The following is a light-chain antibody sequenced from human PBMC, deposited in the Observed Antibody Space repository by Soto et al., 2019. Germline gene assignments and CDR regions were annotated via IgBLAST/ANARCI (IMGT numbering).Light chain of an antibody. Sequence: EIVITHSPSTLSVSPGERATLSFRASQSVSSNLAWYQQRPGQPPRLLIYGASSRATGIPARFSGSGPGTDFTLTISSLEPEDFAVYYCLQSSNWPRGNFGGGTKVDIK. V-gene: IGKV3D-11*02. CDR3: LQSSNWPRGN. CDR1: QSVSSN. J-gene: IGKJ4*01. CDR2: GAS.